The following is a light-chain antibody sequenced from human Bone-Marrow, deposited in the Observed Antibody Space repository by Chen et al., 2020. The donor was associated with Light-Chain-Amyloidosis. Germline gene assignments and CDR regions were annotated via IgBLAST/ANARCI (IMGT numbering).Light chain of an antibody. CDR1: ESLLYNFNNKTY. J-gene: IGKJ5*01. CDR2: WAS. V-gene: IGKV4-1*01. Sequence: DIVMTQSPESLAVSLGERATINCKSSESLLYNFNNKTYLAWYQEKPGQPPTLLVHWASTRESGVSDRCSGSGSGTEFTLTISSLQPEEVASYCCEQYYNRTNTFGQRTRLEIQ. CDR3: EQYYNRTNT.